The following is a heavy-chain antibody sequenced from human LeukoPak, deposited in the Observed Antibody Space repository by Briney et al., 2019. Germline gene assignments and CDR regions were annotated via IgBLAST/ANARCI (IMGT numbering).Heavy chain of an antibody. CDR1: GGSISNYY. J-gene: IGHJ4*02. CDR2: IYNSDNT. CDR3: ARDGIAAAFVPTAQFDY. Sequence: PSETLSLTCTVSGGSISNYYWSWMRQPAGKGLEWIGRIYNSDNTNYNPSLKSRVTMSIDTSKNQFSLKLSSVTAEDTAVYYCARDGIAAAFVPTAQFDYWGQGTLVTVSS. V-gene: IGHV4-4*07. D-gene: IGHD6-13*01.